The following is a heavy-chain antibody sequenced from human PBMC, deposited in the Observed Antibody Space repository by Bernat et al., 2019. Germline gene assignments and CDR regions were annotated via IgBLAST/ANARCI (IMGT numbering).Heavy chain of an antibody. CDR1: GFRFSSHD. V-gene: IGHV3-13*01. CDR2: IDTAGDT. CDR3: VREQQLGGPDALDI. Sequence: EVQLVESGGGLVQPGGSLRLSCAASGFRFSSHDMHWVRQTTGQGLEWVSVIDTAGDTYYPGSVKGRFTISRENAKNSLYLEMNSLRAGDTAVYFCVREQQLGGPDALDIWGHGTMVTVSS. J-gene: IGHJ3*02. D-gene: IGHD6-13*01.